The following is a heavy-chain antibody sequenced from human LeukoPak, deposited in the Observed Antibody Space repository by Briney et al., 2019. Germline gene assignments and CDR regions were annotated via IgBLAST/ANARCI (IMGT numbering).Heavy chain of an antibody. D-gene: IGHD6-13*01. CDR3: ARDPRSIAAAGNVYYYYGMDV. J-gene: IGHJ6*02. CDR2: TCYRSKWYN. V-gene: IGHV6-1*01. CDR1: GDSVSSNSAA. Sequence: PSQTLSLTCAISGDSVSSNSAAWNWIRQSPSRGLEWLGRTCYRSKWYNDYAVSVKSRITINPDTSKNQFSLQLNSVTPEDTAVYYCARDPRSIAAAGNVYYYYGMDVWGQGTTVTVSS.